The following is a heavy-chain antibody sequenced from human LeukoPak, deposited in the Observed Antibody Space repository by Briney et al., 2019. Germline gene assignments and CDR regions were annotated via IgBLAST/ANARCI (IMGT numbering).Heavy chain of an antibody. J-gene: IGHJ3*02. V-gene: IGHV1-69*13. CDR1: GGTFGSYA. CDR3: ARDARLVGATPDDAFDI. D-gene: IGHD1-26*01. CDR2: IILIFGTA. Sequence: SVKVSCKASGGTFGSYAISWVRQAPGQGLEWMGGIILIFGTANYAQKFQGRVTITADESTSTAYMELSSLRSEDTAVYYCARDARLVGATPDDAFDIWGQGTMVTVSS.